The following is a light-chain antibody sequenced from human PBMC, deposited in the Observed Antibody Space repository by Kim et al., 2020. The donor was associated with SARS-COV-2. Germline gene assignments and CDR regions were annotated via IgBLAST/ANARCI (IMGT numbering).Light chain of an antibody. J-gene: IGKJ5*01. Sequence: DIQMNQSPSPLSASVGDRVTNTCRASQDIRNDLGWYQQNPGRAPKRLIYDASSLQSGVPSRFSGSGSGTEFTLTISSLQPEDFATYLCLQHNTYPMTFGQGTRLEIK. CDR2: DAS. V-gene: IGKV1-17*01. CDR1: QDIRND. CDR3: LQHNTYPMT.